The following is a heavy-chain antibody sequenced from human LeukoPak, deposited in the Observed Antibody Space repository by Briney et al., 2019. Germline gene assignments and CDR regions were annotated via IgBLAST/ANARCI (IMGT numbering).Heavy chain of an antibody. CDR3: AGAGMDCSSTSCYRLDLDL. V-gene: IGHV3-21*01. Sequence: GGSLRLSCAASGFTFSSYSMNWVRQAPGKGLEWVSSISSSSSYIYYADSVKGRFTISRDNAKNSLYLQMNSLRAEDTAVYYCAGAGMDCSSTSCYRLDLDLWGQGTLVTVSS. D-gene: IGHD2-2*01. CDR1: GFTFSSYS. J-gene: IGHJ5*02. CDR2: ISSSSSYI.